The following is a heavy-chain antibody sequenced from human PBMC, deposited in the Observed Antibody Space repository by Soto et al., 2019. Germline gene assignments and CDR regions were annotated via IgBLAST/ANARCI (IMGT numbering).Heavy chain of an antibody. Sequence: SETLSLTCAVYGGSFSGYYWSWIRQPPGKGLEWIGEINHSGSTNYNPSLKSRVIISVDTSKNQFSLKLSSVTAADTAVYYCGRDKGRSPLDYWGQGTLVTVSS. V-gene: IGHV4-34*01. CDR3: GRDKGRSPLDY. J-gene: IGHJ4*02. CDR2: INHSGST. D-gene: IGHD2-15*01. CDR1: GGSFSGYY.